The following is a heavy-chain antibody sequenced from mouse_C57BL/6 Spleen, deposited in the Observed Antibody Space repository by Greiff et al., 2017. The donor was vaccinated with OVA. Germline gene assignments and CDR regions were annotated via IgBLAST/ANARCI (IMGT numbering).Heavy chain of an antibody. CDR1: GYTFTDYY. Sequence: VQLKESGAELVRPGASVKLSCKASGYTFTDYYINWVKQRPGQGLEWIARIYPGSGNTYYNEKFKGKATLTAEKSSSTAYMQLSSLTSEDSAVYFCASLTGTSDFDYWGQGTTLTVSS. D-gene: IGHD4-1*01. CDR2: IYPGSGNT. V-gene: IGHV1-76*01. CDR3: ASLTGTSDFDY. J-gene: IGHJ2*01.